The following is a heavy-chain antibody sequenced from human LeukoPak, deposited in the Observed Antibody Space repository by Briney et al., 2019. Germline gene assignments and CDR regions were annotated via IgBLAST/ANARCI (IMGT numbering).Heavy chain of an antibody. Sequence: GGSLRLSCAASGFSFSNYNMNWVRQAPGKGLEWVSSISIGGGSTNYTDSVKGRFTISRDNSRNTLNLQMNSLRAEDTAVYYCAKDWMSTIINYFDYWGQGTLVTVSS. D-gene: IGHD5-12*01. CDR1: GFSFSNYN. J-gene: IGHJ4*02. V-gene: IGHV3-23*01. CDR3: AKDWMSTIINYFDY. CDR2: ISIGGGST.